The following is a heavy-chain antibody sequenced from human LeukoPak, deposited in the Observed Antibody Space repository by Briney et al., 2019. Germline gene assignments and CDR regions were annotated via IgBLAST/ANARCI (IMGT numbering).Heavy chain of an antibody. J-gene: IGHJ4*02. Sequence: GESLKISCKGSGYTFTNYWIGWVRQMPGKGLEWMGRIDPSDSYTNYSPSFQGHVTISADKSISTAYLQWSSLKASDTAMYYCARQGGYDSGYFDYWGQGTLVTVSS. V-gene: IGHV5-10-1*01. CDR1: GYTFTNYW. CDR3: ARQGGYDSGYFDY. CDR2: IDPSDSYT. D-gene: IGHD5-12*01.